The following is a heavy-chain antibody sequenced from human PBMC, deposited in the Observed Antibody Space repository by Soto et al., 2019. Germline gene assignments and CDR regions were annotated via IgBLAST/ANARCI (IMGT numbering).Heavy chain of an antibody. CDR1: GFTFDDYG. J-gene: IGHJ4*02. D-gene: IGHD3-22*01. CDR3: ARGGTYYYDSSGYYYFDY. CDR2: INWNGGST. V-gene: IGHV3-20*04. Sequence: EVQLVESGGGMVRPGGSLRLSCAASGFTFDDYGMSWVRQAPGKGLEWVSGINWNGGSTGYADSVKGRFTISRDNAKNSLYLQMNSLRAEDTALYYCARGGTYYYDSSGYYYFDYWGQGTLVTVSS.